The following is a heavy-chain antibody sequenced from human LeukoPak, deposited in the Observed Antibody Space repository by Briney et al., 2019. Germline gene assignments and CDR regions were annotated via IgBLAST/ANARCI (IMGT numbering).Heavy chain of an antibody. J-gene: IGHJ6*02. Sequence: SETLSLTCTVSGGSISSYYRSWIRQPPGKGLEWIGYIYYSGSTNYNPSLKSRVTISVDTSKNQFSLKLSSVTAADTAVYYCARDEESAAYGMDVWGQGTTVTVSS. CDR1: GGSISSYY. CDR2: IYYSGST. CDR3: ARDEESAAYGMDV. D-gene: IGHD6-13*01. V-gene: IGHV4-59*01.